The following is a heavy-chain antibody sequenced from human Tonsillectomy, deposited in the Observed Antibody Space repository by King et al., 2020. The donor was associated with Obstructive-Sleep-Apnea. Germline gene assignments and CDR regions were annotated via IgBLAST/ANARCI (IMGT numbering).Heavy chain of an antibody. CDR3: VRTSASRYYSYAMDV. V-gene: IGHV4-59*01. CDR2: IYYSGTT. CDR1: GGSISNYY. J-gene: IGHJ6*02. Sequence: QLQESGPGLVKPSETLSLTCTVSGGSISNYYWTWIRQPPGKGLDWIGYIYYSGTTNYNPSLKSRNTISVDTSKNQFFLNLTAVTAADLAVYYCVRTSASRYYSYAMDVWGQGTSVTVSS. D-gene: IGHD1-1*01.